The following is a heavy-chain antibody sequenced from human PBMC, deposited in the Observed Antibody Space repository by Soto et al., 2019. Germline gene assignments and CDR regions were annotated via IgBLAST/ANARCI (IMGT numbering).Heavy chain of an antibody. CDR2: IYDSGSS. CDR3: AREKGYISGPKNFDY. J-gene: IGHJ4*02. V-gene: IGHV4-30-4*01. CDR1: GASISSSDYF. Sequence: PSETLSLTCTVSGASISSSDYFWSWIRQSPGKGLEWIGYIYDSGSSYYNPSLKSRVTMSVDTSKNQFSLKLRSVTAADTAVYYCAREKGYISGPKNFDYWGQGTLVTVSS. D-gene: IGHD5-12*01.